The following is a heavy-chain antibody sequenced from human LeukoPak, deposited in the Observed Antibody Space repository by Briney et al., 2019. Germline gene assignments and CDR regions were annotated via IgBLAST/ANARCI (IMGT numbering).Heavy chain of an antibody. CDR3: AKASDYYDSSGSWWYFDL. CDR2: ISWNSGSI. J-gene: IGHJ2*01. V-gene: IGHV3-9*03. CDR1: GFTFDDYA. D-gene: IGHD3-22*01. Sequence: GRSLRLSCAASGFTFDDYAMHWVRQAPGKGLEWVSGISWNSGSIGYADSVKGRFTISRDNAKNSLYLQMNSLRAEDMALYYCAKASDYYDSSGSWWYFDLWGRRTLVTVSS.